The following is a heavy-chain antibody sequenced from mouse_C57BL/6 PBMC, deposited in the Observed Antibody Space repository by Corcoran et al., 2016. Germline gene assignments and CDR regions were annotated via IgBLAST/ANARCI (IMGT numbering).Heavy chain of an antibody. CDR3: ARRRYGSSYEYFDV. D-gene: IGHD1-1*01. CDR2: INPNNGGT. V-gene: IGHV1-26*01. CDR1: GYTFTDYY. Sequence: EVQLQQSGPELVKPGASVKISCKASGYTFTDYYMNWVKQSHGKSLEWIGDINPNNGGTSYNQKFKGKATLTVDKSSSTAYMELRSLTSEDSAVYYCARRRYGSSYEYFDVWGTGTTVTVSS. J-gene: IGHJ1*03.